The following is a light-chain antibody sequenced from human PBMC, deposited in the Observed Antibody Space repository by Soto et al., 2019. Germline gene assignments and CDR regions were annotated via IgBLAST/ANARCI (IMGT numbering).Light chain of an antibody. J-gene: IGKJ1*01. CDR1: RGVSANY. Sequence: ENLLTQSPGTLSLSPRERDTLSCRASRGVSANYLDWYRQKPGQAPTLLIYGPSIRAAGIPDRFSGSGSGTDFTLTIRGLEPDDFAVYYCQQYGSSPRTFGQGTKVQIK. CDR3: QQYGSSPRT. V-gene: IGKV3-20*01. CDR2: GPS.